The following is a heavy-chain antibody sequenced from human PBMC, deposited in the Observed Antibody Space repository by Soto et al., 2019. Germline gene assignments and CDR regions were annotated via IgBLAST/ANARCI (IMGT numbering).Heavy chain of an antibody. D-gene: IGHD5-18*01. J-gene: IGHJ4*02. CDR2: IYWDDDK. V-gene: IGHV2-5*02. CDR1: GFSLSTSGVG. CDR3: AHRLLGGYSYGSYSF. Sequence: QITLKESGPTLVKPTQTLTLTCTFSGFSLSTSGVGVGWIRQPPGKALEWLALIYWDDDKRYSPSLKSRLTITKDTSKNLVVLTMTNMDPVDTATYNCAHRLLGGYSYGSYSFWGQGTLVTVSS.